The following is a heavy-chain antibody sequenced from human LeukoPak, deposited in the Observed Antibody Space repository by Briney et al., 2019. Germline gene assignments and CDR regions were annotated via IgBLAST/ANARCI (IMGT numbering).Heavy chain of an antibody. J-gene: IGHJ4*02. Sequence: GASVKVSCKASGHTFTSYGISWVRQAPGQGLEWMGWISAYNGNTYYAQKLQGRVTMTTDTSTSTAYMELRSLRSDDTAVYYCARRGVAAILYYFDYWGQGTLVTVSS. V-gene: IGHV1-18*01. CDR1: GHTFTSYG. CDR3: ARRGVAAILYYFDY. D-gene: IGHD2-15*01. CDR2: ISAYNGNT.